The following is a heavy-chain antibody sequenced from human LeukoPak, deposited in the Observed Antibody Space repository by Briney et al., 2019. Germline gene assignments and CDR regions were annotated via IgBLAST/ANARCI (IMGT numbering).Heavy chain of an antibody. CDR3: AKDRIMAYLDTADAFDI. CDR1: GFTFDDYA. Sequence: GGSLRLSCAASGFTFDDYAMHWVRQAPGKGLEWVSLISGDGDGTYYSDSVEGRFTISRDNSKNSLYLQMNSLRTEDSALYYCAKDRIMAYLDTADAFDICGQGTMVTVSS. J-gene: IGHJ3*02. V-gene: IGHV3-43*02. D-gene: IGHD5-18*01. CDR2: ISGDGDGT.